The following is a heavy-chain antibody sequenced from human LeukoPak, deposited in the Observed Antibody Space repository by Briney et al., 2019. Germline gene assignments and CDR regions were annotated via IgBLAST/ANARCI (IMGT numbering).Heavy chain of an antibody. CDR3: ARSRHSGTYYNY. Sequence: ASVKVSCKASGYSFTSHYMHWVRQAPGQGLEWLGLINPGGSSTLYAQKFQGRVTMTTDTSTSTAYMELRSLRSDDTAVYYCARSRHSGTYYNYWGQGTLVTVSS. CDR1: GYSFTSHY. D-gene: IGHD1-26*01. CDR2: INPGGSST. J-gene: IGHJ4*02. V-gene: IGHV1-46*01.